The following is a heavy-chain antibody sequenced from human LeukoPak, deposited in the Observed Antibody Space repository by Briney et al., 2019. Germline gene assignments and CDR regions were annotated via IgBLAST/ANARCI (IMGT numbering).Heavy chain of an antibody. CDR2: ISAYNGNT. D-gene: IGHD2-15*01. Sequence: ASVKVSCKASGYTFTSYGISWVRQAPGQGLEWMGWISAYNGNTNYAQKLQGRVTMTTDTSTSTAYMELRSLRSDDTAVYYCARRYCSGGSCYSNYWGQGTLVTVSS. CDR1: GYTFTSYG. V-gene: IGHV1-18*01. J-gene: IGHJ4*02. CDR3: ARRYCSGGSCYSNY.